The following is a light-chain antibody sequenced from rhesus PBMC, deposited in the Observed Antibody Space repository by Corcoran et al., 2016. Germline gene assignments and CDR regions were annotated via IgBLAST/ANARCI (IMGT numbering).Light chain of an antibody. CDR3: QHAFGVPYS. CDR2: QAS. Sequence: DIQMTQSPSSLSASVGDRVTITCRASENVNNYLNWHQQKPGRAPNLLIYQASTLPSGVPSRFSGSGSGTDYTFTISGLQPEDVATYYCQHAFGVPYSFGQGTKVEIK. J-gene: IGKJ2*01. CDR1: ENVNNY. V-gene: IGKV1-74*01.